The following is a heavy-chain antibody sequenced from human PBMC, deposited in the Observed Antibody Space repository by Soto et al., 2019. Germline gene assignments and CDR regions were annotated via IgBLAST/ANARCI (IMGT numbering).Heavy chain of an antibody. CDR1: GFTFSTDT. J-gene: IGHJ4*02. D-gene: IGHD6-19*01. Sequence: EVQLVESGGGLVQPGGSLRLSCVASGFTFSTDTMNWVRQAPGKGLEWVAHISTSGAPRYYADSVKGRFTISRDNAKTSLYLQMDSLRNEDPAVYYCARFFGSGFDYWGQGTLVTVSS. CDR2: ISTSGAPR. CDR3: ARFFGSGFDY. V-gene: IGHV3-48*02.